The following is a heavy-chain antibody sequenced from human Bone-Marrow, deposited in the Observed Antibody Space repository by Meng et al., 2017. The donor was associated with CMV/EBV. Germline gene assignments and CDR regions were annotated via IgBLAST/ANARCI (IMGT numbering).Heavy chain of an antibody. J-gene: IGHJ5*02. CDR1: GFTFSSYW. Sequence: GGSLRLSCAASGFTFSSYWMSWVRQAPGKGLEWVANIKQDGSEKYYVDSVKGRFTISRDNAKNSLYLQMNSLREEDTAVYYCARARETIPEMNWFDPWGQGTLVTVSS. CDR2: IKQDGSEK. D-gene: IGHD5-24*01. CDR3: ARARETIPEMNWFDP. V-gene: IGHV3-7*03.